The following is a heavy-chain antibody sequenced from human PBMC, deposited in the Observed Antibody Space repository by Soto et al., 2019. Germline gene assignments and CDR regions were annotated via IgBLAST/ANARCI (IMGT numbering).Heavy chain of an antibody. J-gene: IGHJ3*02. CDR2: IYYSGST. CDR1: GGSISSYY. D-gene: IGHD7-27*01. V-gene: IGHV4-59*01. Sequence: SLSLTCTVSGGSISSYYWSWIRQPPGKGLEWIGYIYYSGSTNYNPSLKSRVTISVDTSKNQFSLKLSSVTAADTAVYYCARVKGTGADAFDIWGQGTMVTVSS. CDR3: ARVKGTGADAFDI.